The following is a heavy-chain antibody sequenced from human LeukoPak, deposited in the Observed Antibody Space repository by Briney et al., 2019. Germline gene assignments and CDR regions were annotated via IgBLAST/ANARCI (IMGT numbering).Heavy chain of an antibody. Sequence: PAETLSLTCTVSGYSISSNYYWGWIRLPPGKGLEWIGSIYHSGSTYYNPSLKSRVTISVDTSKNQFSLKLRSVTAADTAVYYCARSRGRLAQLDFWGQGTLVTVSS. V-gene: IGHV4-38-2*02. CDR3: ARSRGRLAQLDF. J-gene: IGHJ4*02. D-gene: IGHD6-25*01. CDR2: IYHSGST. CDR1: GYSISSNYY.